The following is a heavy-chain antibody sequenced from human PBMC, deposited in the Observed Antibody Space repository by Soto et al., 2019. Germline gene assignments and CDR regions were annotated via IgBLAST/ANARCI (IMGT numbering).Heavy chain of an antibody. CDR2: ISGSGDST. J-gene: IGHJ4*01. Sequence: GGSLRLSCAASGFTFRNYAMSWVRQAPGKGLEWVSAISGSGDSTNYADSVKGRFTISRDNSKNTLYLQVNSLRAEDTAVYYCAKDSHWAIISPTHDYWGHGTLVTVSS. CDR1: GFTFRNYA. CDR3: AKDSHWAIISPTHDY. D-gene: IGHD2-2*01. V-gene: IGHV3-23*01.